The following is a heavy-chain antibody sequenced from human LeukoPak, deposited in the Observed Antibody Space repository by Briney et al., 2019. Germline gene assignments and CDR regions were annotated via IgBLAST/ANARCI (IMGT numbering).Heavy chain of an antibody. D-gene: IGHD1-26*01. CDR1: GYTFTGYY. Sequence: ASVKVSCKASGYTFTGYYMHWVRQAPGQGLEWMGWINPNSGGTNYAQKLQGRVTMTRDTSISTAYMELSRLRSDDTAVYYCARGLNRGSYVWFDPWGQGTLVTVSS. V-gene: IGHV1-2*02. CDR2: INPNSGGT. CDR3: ARGLNRGSYVWFDP. J-gene: IGHJ5*02.